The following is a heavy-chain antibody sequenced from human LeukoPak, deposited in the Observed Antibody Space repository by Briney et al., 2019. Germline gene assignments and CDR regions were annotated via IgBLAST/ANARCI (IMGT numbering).Heavy chain of an antibody. J-gene: IGHJ4*02. CDR1: GFTFSSYS. Sequence: GGSLRLSCAASGFTFSSYSMNWVRQAPGKGLEWVSSISSSSSYIYYTDSVKGRFTLSRDNAKKSLYLQMNSLRAEDTAVYYCARERKQRDIAVVVAARYYFDYWGQGTLVTVSS. CDR2: ISSSSSYI. V-gene: IGHV3-21*04. CDR3: ARERKQRDIAVVVAARYYFDY. D-gene: IGHD2-15*01.